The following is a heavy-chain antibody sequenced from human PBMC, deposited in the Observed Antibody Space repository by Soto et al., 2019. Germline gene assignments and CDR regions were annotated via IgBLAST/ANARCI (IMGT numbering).Heavy chain of an antibody. D-gene: IGHD6-19*01. J-gene: IGHJ5*02. Sequence: QVQLQQWGAGLLKPSETLSLTCAVYGGSFSGYYWSWIRQPPGKGVEWIGEINHSGSTNYNPSLKSRVTISVDTSKNQFSLKLSSVTAADTAVYYCARGSAAGWFDPWGQGTLVTVSS. CDR1: GGSFSGYY. CDR3: ARGSAAGWFDP. V-gene: IGHV4-34*01. CDR2: INHSGST.